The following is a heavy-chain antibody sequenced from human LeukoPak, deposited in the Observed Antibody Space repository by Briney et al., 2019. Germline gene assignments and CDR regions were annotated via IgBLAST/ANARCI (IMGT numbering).Heavy chain of an antibody. J-gene: IGHJ4*02. D-gene: IGHD5-24*01. CDR3: ARGDGYNFDY. CDR1: GGSISSYY. CDR2: IYYSGST. V-gene: IGHV4-59*01. Sequence: PSETLSLTCTVSGGSISSYYWSWIRQPPGKGLEWIGYIYYSGSTNYNPPLKSRVTISVDTSKNQFSLKLSSVTAADTAMYYCARGDGYNFDYWGQGTLVTVSS.